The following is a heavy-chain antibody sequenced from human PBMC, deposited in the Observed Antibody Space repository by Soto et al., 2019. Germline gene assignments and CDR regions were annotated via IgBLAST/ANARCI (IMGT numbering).Heavy chain of an antibody. CDR2: IIPIFGTA. Sequence: ASVKVSCKASGGTFSSYAISWVRQAPGQGLEWMGGIIPIFGTANYAQKFQGRVTITADESTSTAYTELSSLRSEDTAAYYCARGRIPDYYYDSSGYSAWGQGTMVTVSS. V-gene: IGHV1-69*13. CDR3: ARGRIPDYYYDSSGYSA. D-gene: IGHD3-22*01. CDR1: GGTFSSYA. J-gene: IGHJ3*01.